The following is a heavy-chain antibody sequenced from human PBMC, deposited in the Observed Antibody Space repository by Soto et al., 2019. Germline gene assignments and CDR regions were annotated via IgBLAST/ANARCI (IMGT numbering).Heavy chain of an antibody. J-gene: IGHJ6*02. CDR1: GYSFTSYW. CDR3: ASPLPGFCSSTSCYLGYYYYGMDV. D-gene: IGHD2-2*01. CDR2: IDPSDSYT. V-gene: IGHV5-10-1*01. Sequence: PGESLKISCKGSGYSFTSYWISWVRQMPGKGLEWMGRIDPSDSYTNYSPSFQGHVTISADKSISTAYLQWSSLKASDTAMYYCASPLPGFCSSTSCYLGYYYYGMDVWGQGTTVTVSS.